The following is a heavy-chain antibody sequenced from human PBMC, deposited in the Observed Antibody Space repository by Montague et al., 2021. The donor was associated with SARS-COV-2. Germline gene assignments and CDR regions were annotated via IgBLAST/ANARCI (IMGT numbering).Heavy chain of an antibody. J-gene: IGHJ5*02. D-gene: IGHD3-10*01. CDR1: GGSISSGGYY. Sequence: TLSLTCTVSGGSISSGGYYWSWIRQHPGKGLEWIGYTYYSGSTYYTPSLKSQVTISVDTSKNQFSLKLSSVTAADTSVYYCAKVRSSAWFDPWGQGTLGTVSS. CDR3: AKVRSSAWFDP. V-gene: IGHV4-31*01. CDR2: TYYSGST.